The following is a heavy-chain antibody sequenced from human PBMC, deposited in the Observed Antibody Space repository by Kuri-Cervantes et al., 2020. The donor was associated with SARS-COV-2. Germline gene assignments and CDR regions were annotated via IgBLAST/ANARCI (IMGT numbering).Heavy chain of an antibody. D-gene: IGHD2-2*01. Sequence: GSLRLSCTVSGGPIRRSSYCWGWIRQPPGKGLEWIGCIYYSGSSYYNTYLKSRVTIYVDTSKNQFSLKLSSVTAADTAVYYCARGGSDIVVVPAAIRVYYYMDVWGKGTTVTVSS. CDR3: ARGGSDIVVVPAAIRVYYYMDV. V-gene: IGHV4-39*01. CDR2: IYYSGSS. J-gene: IGHJ6*03. CDR1: GGPIRRSSYC.